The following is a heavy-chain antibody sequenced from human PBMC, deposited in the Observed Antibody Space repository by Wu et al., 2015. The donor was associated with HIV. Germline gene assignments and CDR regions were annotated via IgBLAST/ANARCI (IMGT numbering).Heavy chain of an antibody. CDR1: GGTFSSYA. J-gene: IGHJ6*02. CDR2: IIPIFGTA. Sequence: QVQLVQSGAEVKKPGSSVKVSCKASGGTFSSYAISWVRQAPGQGLEWMGGIIPIFGTANYAQKFQGRVTITTDESTSTAYMELSSLRSEDTAVYYCARGISPDYYGSGSRYYYGMDVWGQGTNGHRLL. CDR3: ARGISPDYYGSGSRYYYGMDV. D-gene: IGHD3-10*01. V-gene: IGHV1-69*05.